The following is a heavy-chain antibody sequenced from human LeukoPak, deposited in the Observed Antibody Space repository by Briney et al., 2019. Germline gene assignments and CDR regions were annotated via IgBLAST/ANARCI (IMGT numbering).Heavy chain of an antibody. J-gene: IGHJ6*03. CDR3: ARGSDGGNDYYYYYMDV. Sequence: ASVKVSCKASGGTFSSYAISWVRQAPGQGLEWMGGIIPIFGTANYAQKFQGRVTITADESTSTAYMELSSLRSEDTAVYYCARGSDGGNDYYYYYMDVWGKGTTVTIPS. CDR2: IIPIFGTA. D-gene: IGHD4-23*01. CDR1: GGTFSSYA. V-gene: IGHV1-69*13.